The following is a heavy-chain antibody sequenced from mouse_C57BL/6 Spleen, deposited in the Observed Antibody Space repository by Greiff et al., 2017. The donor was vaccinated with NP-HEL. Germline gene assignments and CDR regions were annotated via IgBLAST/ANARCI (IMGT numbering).Heavy chain of an antibody. D-gene: IGHD1-1*01. CDR3: AIYYYGSSHWYFDV. J-gene: IGHJ1*03. CDR2: IYPGSGST. V-gene: IGHV1-55*01. CDR1: GYTFTSYW. Sequence: VQLQQPGAELVKPGASVKMSCKASGYTFTSYWITWVKQRPGQGLEWIGDIYPGSGSTNYNEKFKSKATLTVDTSSSTAYMQLSSLTSEDSAVYYCAIYYYGSSHWYFDVWGTGTTLTVSS.